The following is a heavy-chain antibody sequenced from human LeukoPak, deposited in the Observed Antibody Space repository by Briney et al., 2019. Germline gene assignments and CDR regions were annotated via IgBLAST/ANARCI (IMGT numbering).Heavy chain of an antibody. CDR1: GGTFSSYA. CDR2: IIPIFGTA. Sequence: SVKVSCKASGGTFSSYAISWVRQAPGQGLEWMGGIIPIFGTANYAQKFQGRVTITADESTSTAYMELSSLRSEDTAVYYCAKDIVELDSSGWHPFYVNFDYWGQGTLVTVSS. D-gene: IGHD6-19*01. J-gene: IGHJ4*02. CDR3: AKDIVELDSSGWHPFYVNFDY. V-gene: IGHV1-69*13.